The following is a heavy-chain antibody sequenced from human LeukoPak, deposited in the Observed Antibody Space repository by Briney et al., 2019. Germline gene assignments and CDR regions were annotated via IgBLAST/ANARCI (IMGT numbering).Heavy chain of an antibody. CDR3: ARGTGATPYYFDY. CDR2: ISYDGSNK. J-gene: IGHJ4*02. D-gene: IGHD1-26*01. V-gene: IGHV3-30*03. Sequence: GGSLRLSCAASGFTFSSYGMHWVRQAPGKGLEWVAVISYDGSNKYYADSVKGRFTISRDNSKNTLYLQMNSLRAEDTAVYYCARGTGATPYYFDYWGQGTLVTVSS. CDR1: GFTFSSYG.